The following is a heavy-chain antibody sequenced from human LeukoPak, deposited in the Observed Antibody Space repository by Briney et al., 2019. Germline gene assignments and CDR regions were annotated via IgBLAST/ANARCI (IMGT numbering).Heavy chain of an antibody. D-gene: IGHD3-9*01. Sequence: PGGSLRLSCAASGFTFTDYYMSWIRQAPGEGLEWVSYITNSGTTIYYADSVKGRFTISRDNAKNSLYLQMNSLRAEDTAVYYCARDGHYDILTGYFQDWGQGTLVTVSS. CDR3: ARDGHYDILTGYFQD. J-gene: IGHJ1*01. CDR2: ITNSGTTI. V-gene: IGHV3-11*01. CDR1: GFTFTDYY.